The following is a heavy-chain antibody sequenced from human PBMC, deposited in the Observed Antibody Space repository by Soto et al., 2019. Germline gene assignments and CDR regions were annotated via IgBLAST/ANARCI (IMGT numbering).Heavy chain of an antibody. Sequence: GASVKVSCKASGYTFTSYDINWVRQATGQGLEWMGWMNPNSGNTGYAQKFQGRVTMTRNTSISTAYMELSSLRSEDTAVYYCARGRKGSSWSLRTGGMDVWGQGTTVTVSS. CDR3: ARGRKGSSWSLRTGGMDV. V-gene: IGHV1-8*01. CDR2: MNPNSGNT. J-gene: IGHJ6*02. CDR1: GYTFTSYD. D-gene: IGHD6-13*01.